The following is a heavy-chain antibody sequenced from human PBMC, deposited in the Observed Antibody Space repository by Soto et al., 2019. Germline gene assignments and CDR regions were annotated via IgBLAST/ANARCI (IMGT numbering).Heavy chain of an antibody. CDR3: ARDGVGGAAAGIPYYHHGLDV. D-gene: IGHD6-13*01. CDR2: ISTDNGNT. CDR1: GYTFTNYG. J-gene: IGHJ6*02. V-gene: IGHV1-18*01. Sequence: QVQLVQSGAEVKKPGASVKVSCQASGYTFTNYGISWVRQAPGQGLEWMGWISTDNGNTHSARKVQGRVTMTTDTSTSTAYMEVRSLRSDDTAMYYCARDGVGGAAAGIPYYHHGLDVWGQGTTVTVSS.